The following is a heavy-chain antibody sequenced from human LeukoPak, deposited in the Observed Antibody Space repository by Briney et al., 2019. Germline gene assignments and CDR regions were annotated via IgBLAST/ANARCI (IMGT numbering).Heavy chain of an antibody. D-gene: IGHD2-21*01. J-gene: IGHJ3*02. CDR2: INHSGST. CDR1: GGSFSGYY. CDR3: ARVAFYGAIPDDI. Sequence: SETLSLTCAVYGGSFSGYYWSWIRQPPGKGLEWIGEINHSGSTNYNPSLKSRVTISVDKSKNQFSLNLYSVTAADTAVYYCARVAFYGAIPDDIWGQGTMVTVSS. V-gene: IGHV4-34*01.